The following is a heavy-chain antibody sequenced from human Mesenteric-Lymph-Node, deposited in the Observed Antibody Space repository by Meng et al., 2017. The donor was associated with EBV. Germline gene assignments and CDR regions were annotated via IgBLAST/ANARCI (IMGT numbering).Heavy chain of an antibody. J-gene: IGHJ4*02. Sequence: HVPLQESSPELVNPSVTQSLPCTCSGGSVSSGTHYVRWIRQPQGKGLEWIGYIYYSGSTNYNPSLKSRVTISVDTSKNQFSLKLSSVTAADTAVYYCATGLYGDYALANWGQGTLVTVSS. D-gene: IGHD4-17*01. V-gene: IGHV4-61*01. CDR2: IYYSGST. CDR3: ATGLYGDYALAN. CDR1: GGSVSSGTHY.